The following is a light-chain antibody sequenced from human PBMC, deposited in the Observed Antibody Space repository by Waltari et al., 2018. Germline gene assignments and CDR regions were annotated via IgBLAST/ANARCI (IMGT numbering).Light chain of an antibody. CDR2: EVT. J-gene: IGLJ1*01. CDR3: CSYAGSNTYV. Sequence: QAALTQPASVSGSPGQSITISCSGSSRDVGPYNLVFWYQQHPGKVPKLMIYEVTERPSGCSNRFSASKSGNTASLTISGLQAEDEADYYCCSYAGSNTYVFGTGTKVIVL. V-gene: IGLV2-23*02. CDR1: SRDVGPYNL.